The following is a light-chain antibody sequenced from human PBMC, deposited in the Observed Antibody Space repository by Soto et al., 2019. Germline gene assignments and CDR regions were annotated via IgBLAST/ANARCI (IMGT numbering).Light chain of an antibody. CDR2: AAS. Sequence: DIQMTHSPSSLSASVGDRVTITCRASLPISNYLAWYQQKPGKAPKLLIYAASSLQSGVPSRFSGSGSGTDFTLTISRLEPEDFALYYCQQYKSPITFGQGTRLEIK. J-gene: IGKJ5*01. CDR3: QQYKSPIT. V-gene: IGKV1-16*01. CDR1: LPISNY.